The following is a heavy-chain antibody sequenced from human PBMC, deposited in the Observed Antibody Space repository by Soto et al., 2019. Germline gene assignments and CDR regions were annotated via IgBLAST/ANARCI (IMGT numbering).Heavy chain of an antibody. Sequence: ASVKVSCKVSGYTLTELSMHWVRQAPGKGLEWMGGFDPQDGETIYAQKFQGRVTMTEDTSTDTAYMELSSLRSEDTAVYYCATLTIFGPPRYYYMAVWGKGTTVTVSS. CDR2: FDPQDGET. J-gene: IGHJ6*03. V-gene: IGHV1-24*01. D-gene: IGHD3-3*01. CDR1: GYTLTELS. CDR3: ATLTIFGPPRYYYMAV.